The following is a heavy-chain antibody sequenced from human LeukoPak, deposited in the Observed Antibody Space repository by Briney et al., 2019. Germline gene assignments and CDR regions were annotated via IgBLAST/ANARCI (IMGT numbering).Heavy chain of an antibody. CDR1: GYSISSGYY. Sequence: SETLSLTCAVSGYSISSGYYWGWIRQPPGKGLEWIGSIYHSGSTYYNPSLKSRVTISVDTSKNQFSLKLNSVTAADTAVYYCARHSPQLQYFDYWGQGTLVTVSS. V-gene: IGHV4-38-2*01. D-gene: IGHD2-2*01. CDR2: IYHSGST. CDR3: ARHSPQLQYFDY. J-gene: IGHJ4*02.